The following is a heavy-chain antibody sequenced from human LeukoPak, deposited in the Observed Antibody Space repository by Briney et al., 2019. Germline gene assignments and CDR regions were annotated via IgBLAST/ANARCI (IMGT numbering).Heavy chain of an antibody. V-gene: IGHV3-30-3*01. J-gene: IGHJ4*02. D-gene: IGHD6-19*01. CDR3: ARFTRGVSSGWYLDY. CDR2: ISFDGSNK. CDR1: KFTFSSYA. Sequence: SGGSLRLSCAASKFTFSSYAMHWVRQAPGKGLEWVAVISFDGSNKHYADTVKGRFTISRDNSKNTLYLQMNSLRPEDTAVYYCARFTRGVSSGWYLDYWGQGTLVTVSS.